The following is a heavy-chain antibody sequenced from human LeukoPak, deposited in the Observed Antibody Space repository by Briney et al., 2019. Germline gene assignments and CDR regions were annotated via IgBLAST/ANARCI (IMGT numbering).Heavy chain of an antibody. CDR3: ARGSSTPSNYVWGGYRSHGMDV. D-gene: IGHD3-16*02. CDR1: GGTFSSYT. Sequence: ASVKVSCKASGGTFSSYTISWVRQAPGQGLEWMGRIIPILGIANYAQKFQGRVTITADKSTSTAYMELSSLRSEDTAVYYCARGSSTPSNYVWGGYRSHGMDVWGQGTTVTVSS. J-gene: IGHJ6*02. V-gene: IGHV1-69*02. CDR2: IIPILGIA.